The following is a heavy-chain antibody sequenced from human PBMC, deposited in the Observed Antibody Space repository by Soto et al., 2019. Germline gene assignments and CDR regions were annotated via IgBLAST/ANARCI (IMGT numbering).Heavy chain of an antibody. V-gene: IGHV3-33*01. CDR3: ARDSSGGPTDFDY. J-gene: IGHJ4*02. CDR1: GFTFSTYG. CDR2: MWSNGGIK. D-gene: IGHD3-10*01. Sequence: QVQLVESGGGVVQPGSSLRVSGVASGFTFSTYGMHWVRQAPGKGLEWVAVMWSNGGIKYNEDSVRGRFTISRDNSKNALYLQMSSLGAEDTAVYYCARDSSGGPTDFDYWGQGTLVTVSS.